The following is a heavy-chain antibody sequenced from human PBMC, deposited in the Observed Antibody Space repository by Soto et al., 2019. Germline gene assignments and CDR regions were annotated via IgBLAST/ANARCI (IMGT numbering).Heavy chain of an antibody. CDR2: IYYSGST. V-gene: IGHV4-30-4*01. Sequence: LSLTCTVSGGSISSGDYYWSWIRQPPGKGLEWIGYIYYSGSTYYNPSLKSRVTISVDTSKNQFSLKLSSVTAADTAVYYCARDGYCSGGSCYSAPVNYWGQGTLVTVSS. CDR1: GGSISSGDYY. CDR3: ARDGYCSGGSCYSAPVNY. D-gene: IGHD2-15*01. J-gene: IGHJ4*02.